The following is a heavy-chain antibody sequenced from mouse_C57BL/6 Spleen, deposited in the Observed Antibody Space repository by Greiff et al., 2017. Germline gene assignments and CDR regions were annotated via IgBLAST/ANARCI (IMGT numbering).Heavy chain of an antibody. J-gene: IGHJ1*03. CDR1: GFTFSSYG. V-gene: IGHV5-6*01. D-gene: IGHD1-1*01. CDR2: ISSGGSYT. Sequence: VQLKESGGDLVKPEGSLKLSCAASGFTFSSYGMSWVRQTPDKRLEWVATISSGGSYTYYPDSVKGRFPIARDNAKNTLYLQMSSLKSEDTAMYYCARQGYYGRNFDVWGTGTTVTVSS. CDR3: ARQGYYGRNFDV.